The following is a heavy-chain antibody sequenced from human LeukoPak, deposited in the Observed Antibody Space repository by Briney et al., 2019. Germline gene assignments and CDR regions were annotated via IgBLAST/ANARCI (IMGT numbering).Heavy chain of an antibody. CDR2: INPNSGGT. D-gene: IGHD4-11*01. Sequence: ASVKVSCKASGYTFTGYYMHWVRQAPGQGLEWMGRINPNSGGTNYAQKFQGRVTMTRDTSISTAYMELSRLRSDDTAVCYCARASYSRTNPFDPWGQGTLVTVSS. CDR3: ARASYSRTNPFDP. V-gene: IGHV1-2*06. CDR1: GYTFTGYY. J-gene: IGHJ5*02.